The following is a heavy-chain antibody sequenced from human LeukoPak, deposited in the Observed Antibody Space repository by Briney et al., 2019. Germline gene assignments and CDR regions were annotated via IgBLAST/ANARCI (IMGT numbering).Heavy chain of an antibody. Sequence: GGSLRLSCAASGFTFTAYLIHWVRQAPGKGLEWVAVMSSDGNAMFYADSVKGRLTIYSDNSKNTLYLQMNSLRAEDTAVYYCVRESEYYFDHSASFDYWGQGTLVTVSS. CDR3: VRESEYYFDHSASFDY. V-gene: IGHV3-30-3*01. D-gene: IGHD3-22*01. J-gene: IGHJ4*02. CDR2: MSSDGNAM. CDR1: GFTFTAYL.